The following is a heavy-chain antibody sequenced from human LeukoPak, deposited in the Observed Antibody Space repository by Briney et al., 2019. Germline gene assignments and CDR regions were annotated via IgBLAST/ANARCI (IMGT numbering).Heavy chain of an antibody. CDR1: GFTFSGSV. CDR3: TRLWGDCGGDCYSHDY. CDR2: IRSKANSYAT. D-gene: IGHD2-21*02. J-gene: IGHJ4*02. V-gene: IGHV3-73*01. Sequence: GGSLKLSCAASGFTFSGSVMHWVRQASGRGLEWVGRIRSKANSYATAYGASVKGRFTISRDDSKNPAYLQMNSLRTEDTAVYYCTRLWGDCGGDCYSHDYWGQGTLVTVSS.